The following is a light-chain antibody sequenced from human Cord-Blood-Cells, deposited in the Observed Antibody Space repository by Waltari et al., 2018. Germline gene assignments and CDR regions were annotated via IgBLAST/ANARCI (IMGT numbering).Light chain of an antibody. Sequence: DIQMTQSPSTLSASVGDRVTITCRASQSISSWLAWYQQKPGKAPKLLIYKASSLESGVPSRFSGSGSLTEFTLTISSLQPDDFATYYCQQYNSYSWTFGQGTKVEIK. CDR2: KAS. CDR1: QSISSW. V-gene: IGKV1-5*03. CDR3: QQYNSYSWT. J-gene: IGKJ1*01.